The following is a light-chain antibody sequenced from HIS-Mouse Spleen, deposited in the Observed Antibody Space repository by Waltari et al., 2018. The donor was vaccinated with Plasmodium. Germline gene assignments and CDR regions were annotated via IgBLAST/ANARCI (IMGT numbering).Light chain of an antibody. CDR1: QDISNY. Sequence: DIQMTHSPSPLSPSLGDRVTIPSQASQDISNYLNWYQQKPGNAPKLLIYDASNLETGVPSRFSGSGSGTDFTFTISSLQPEDIATYYCQQYDNLPPLFTFGPGTKVDIK. CDR2: DAS. J-gene: IGKJ3*01. CDR3: QQYDNLPPLFT. V-gene: IGKV1-33*01.